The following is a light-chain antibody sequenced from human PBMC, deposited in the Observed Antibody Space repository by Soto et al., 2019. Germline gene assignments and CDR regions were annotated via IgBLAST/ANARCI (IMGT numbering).Light chain of an antibody. CDR3: GTWDSGLSGMV. CDR1: TSDLGNNS. J-gene: IGLJ2*01. Sequence: QSVLTQPPSVSAAPGQKVSISCSGSTSDLGNNSVSWFQQVPGTAPKLLIFDNDRRPSGIPGRISGSKSGTSATLGITGLQTGDEAVYYCGTWDSGLSGMVFGGGTQLTVL. CDR2: DND. V-gene: IGLV1-51*01.